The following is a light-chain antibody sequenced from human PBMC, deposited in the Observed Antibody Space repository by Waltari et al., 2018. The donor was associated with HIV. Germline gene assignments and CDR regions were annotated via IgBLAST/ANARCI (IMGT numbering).Light chain of an antibody. Sequence: QSALTQPASVSGSPGQSITISCTGTSSDIGAYNYVSWYQHHPGKAPNLIIYDVTNRPSGVSTRFSGSKSGNTASLTISGLQAEDESDYYCTSYTSSSTLVFGGGTKLTVL. CDR2: DVT. CDR3: TSYTSSSTLV. J-gene: IGLJ2*01. V-gene: IGLV2-14*03. CDR1: SSDIGAYNY.